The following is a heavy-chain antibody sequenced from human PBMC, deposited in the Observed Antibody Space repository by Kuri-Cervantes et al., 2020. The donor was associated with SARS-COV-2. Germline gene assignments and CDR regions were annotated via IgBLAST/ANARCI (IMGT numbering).Heavy chain of an antibody. J-gene: IGHJ1*01. CDR3: SSLITIFGVVRAEYFQH. D-gene: IGHD3-3*01. V-gene: IGHV1-69*13. CDR2: IIPIFGTA. CDR1: GYTFTGYY. Sequence: SSVKVSCKHSGYTFTGYYMHWVRQAPGQGLEWMGGIIPIFGTANYAQKFQGRVTITADESTSTAYMELSILRSEDTAVYYCSSLITIFGVVRAEYFQHWGQGTLVTVSS.